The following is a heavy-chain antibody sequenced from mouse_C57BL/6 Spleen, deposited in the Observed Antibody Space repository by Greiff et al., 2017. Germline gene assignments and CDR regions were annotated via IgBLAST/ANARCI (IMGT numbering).Heavy chain of an antibody. CDR2: IDPENGDT. J-gene: IGHJ3*01. V-gene: IGHV14-4*01. D-gene: IGHD4-1*01. CDR3: TANWETY. Sequence: EVQLQQSGAELVRPGASVKLSCTASGFNIKDDYMHWVKQRPEQGLEWIGWIDPENGDTEYASKFQGKATITEDTSSNTAYLQLSSLTSEDTAVYYCTANWETYWGQGTLVTVSA. CDR1: GFNIKDDY.